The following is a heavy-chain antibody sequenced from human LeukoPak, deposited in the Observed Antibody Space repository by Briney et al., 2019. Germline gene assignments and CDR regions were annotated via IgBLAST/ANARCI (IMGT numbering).Heavy chain of an antibody. D-gene: IGHD5-18*01. V-gene: IGHV3-49*04. CDR2: IRSNAYGGTT. Sequence: GGSLRLSCATSGFRFGDNAMGWVRQAPGKGLEWVSYIRSNAYGGTTEYAASVKGRFTISRDDSKIIAYLQMNSLKIEYTAVYLCTRDDPAPVDKATRGYFDPLGQGTLATVSS. CDR1: GFRFGDNA. CDR3: TRDDPAPVDKATRGYFDP. J-gene: IGHJ5*02.